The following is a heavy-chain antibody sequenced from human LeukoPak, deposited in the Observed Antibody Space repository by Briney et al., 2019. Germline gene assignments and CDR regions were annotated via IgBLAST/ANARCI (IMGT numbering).Heavy chain of an antibody. CDR3: ARHLRRYSGYDVVGY. J-gene: IGHJ4*02. CDR2: IYYSGST. CDR1: GGSISSSSYY. V-gene: IGHV4-39*01. D-gene: IGHD5-12*01. Sequence: SETLSLTCTVSGGSISSSSYYWGWIRQPPGKGLEWIGSIYYSGSTYCNPSLKSRVTISVDTSKNQFSLKLSSVTAADTAVYYCARHLRRYSGYDVVGYWGQGTLVTVSS.